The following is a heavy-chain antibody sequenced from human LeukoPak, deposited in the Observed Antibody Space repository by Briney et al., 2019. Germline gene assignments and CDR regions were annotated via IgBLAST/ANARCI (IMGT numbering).Heavy chain of an antibody. V-gene: IGHV3-30*02. D-gene: IGHD1-26*01. CDR1: GFTFSNYG. Sequence: GGSLRLSCAASGFTFSNYGMHWVRQAPGKGVEGLGFIWSDRSNKYYADSVKGRFSISRDNFKNTLYLQMNSLRAEDAAVYYCAKSNSESQTTVGDWGQGTLVTVSS. CDR3: AKSNSESQTTVGD. CDR2: IWSDRSNK. J-gene: IGHJ4*02.